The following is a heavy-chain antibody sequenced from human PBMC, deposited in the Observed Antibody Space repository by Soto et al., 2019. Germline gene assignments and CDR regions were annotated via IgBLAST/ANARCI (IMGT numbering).Heavy chain of an antibody. V-gene: IGHV4-34*01. CDR3: ARGRVVPAGFTRVRFDP. CDR2: INHSGST. Sequence: PSETLSLTCAVYGGSFSGYYWSWIRQPPGKGLEWIGEINHSGSTNYNPSLKSRVTISVDTSKNQFSLKLSSVTAADTAVYYCARGRVVPAGFTRVRFDPWGPGTLVTVSS. J-gene: IGHJ5*02. D-gene: IGHD2-2*01. CDR1: GGSFSGYY.